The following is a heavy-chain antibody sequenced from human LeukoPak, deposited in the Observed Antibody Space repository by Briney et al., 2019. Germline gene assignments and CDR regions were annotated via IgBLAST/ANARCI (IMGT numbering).Heavy chain of an antibody. V-gene: IGHV4-34*01. D-gene: IGHD2-2*01. Sequence: SETLSLTCAVYGGSFSGYYWSWIRQPPGKGLEWVGEINHSGSTNYNPSLKSRVTISVDTSKNQFSLKLSSVTAADTAVYYCARGRRRLLGYCSSTSCPLDAFDIWGQGTMVTVSS. CDR1: GGSFSGYY. J-gene: IGHJ3*02. CDR3: ARGRRRLLGYCSSTSCPLDAFDI. CDR2: INHSGST.